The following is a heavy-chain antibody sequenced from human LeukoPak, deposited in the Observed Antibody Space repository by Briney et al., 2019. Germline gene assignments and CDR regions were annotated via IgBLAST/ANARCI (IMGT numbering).Heavy chain of an antibody. J-gene: IGHJ4*02. D-gene: IGHD3-22*01. Sequence: ASVKVSCKASGYTFTSYYMHWVRQAPGQGLEWMGRINPSGGSTSYAQKFQGRVTMTRDTSTSTVYMELSSLRSEDTAVYYCARGLLLYYYDSSGYYYYFDYWGQGTLVTVSS. CDR2: INPSGGST. CDR3: ARGLLLYYYDSSGYYYYFDY. CDR1: GYTFTSYY. V-gene: IGHV1-46*01.